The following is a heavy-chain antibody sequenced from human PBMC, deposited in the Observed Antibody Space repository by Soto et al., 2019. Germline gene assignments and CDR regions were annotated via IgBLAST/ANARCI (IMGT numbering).Heavy chain of an antibody. J-gene: IGHJ5*02. Sequence: QVQLQESGPGLVKPSGTLSLTCAVSGGSFSSSNWWSWVRQPPGKGLEWIGEIYHSGSTNYNPSLKSRVTISVDKSKNQFSLKLSSVTAADTAVYYCARDACATYYYGSGSYCWFDPWGQGTLVTVSS. D-gene: IGHD3-10*01. V-gene: IGHV4-4*02. CDR3: ARDACATYYYGSGSYCWFDP. CDR1: GGSFSSSNW. CDR2: IYHSGST.